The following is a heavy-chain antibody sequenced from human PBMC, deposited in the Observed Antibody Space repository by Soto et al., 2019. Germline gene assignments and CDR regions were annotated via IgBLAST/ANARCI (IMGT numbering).Heavy chain of an antibody. J-gene: IGHJ6*02. CDR3: ARDAGVTGTTWADYYYGMDV. D-gene: IGHD1-20*01. CDR2: ISAYNGNT. V-gene: IGHV1-18*01. CDR1: GYTFTSYG. Sequence: ASVKVSCKASGYTFTSYGISWVRQAPGQGLEWMGWISAYNGNTNYAQKLQGRVTMTTDTSTSTAYMELRSLRSDDTAVYYCARDAGVTGTTWADYYYGMDVWGQGTTVTVSS.